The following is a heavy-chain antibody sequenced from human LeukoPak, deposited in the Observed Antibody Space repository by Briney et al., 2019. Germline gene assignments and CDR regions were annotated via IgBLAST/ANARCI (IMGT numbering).Heavy chain of an antibody. J-gene: IGHJ4*02. CDR3: ARATGFGSGIAGARGAPKYYFDY. V-gene: IGHV1-18*01. Sequence: ASVKVSCKASGYTFTSYGISWVRQAPGQGLEWIGWISAYNGNTNYAQKLQGRVTMTTDTSTSTAYMELRSLRSDDTAVYYCARATGFGSGIAGARGAPKYYFDYWGQGTLVTVSS. D-gene: IGHD6-13*01. CDR2: ISAYNGNT. CDR1: GYTFTSYG.